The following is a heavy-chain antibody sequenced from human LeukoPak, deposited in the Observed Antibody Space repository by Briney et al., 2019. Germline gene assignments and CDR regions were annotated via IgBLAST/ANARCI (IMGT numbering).Heavy chain of an antibody. CDR1: GGSISSYY. Sequence: SETLSLTCTVSGGSISSYYWSWIRQPAGKGLEWIGRIYTSGSTNYNPSLKSRVTMSVDTSKNQFSLKLSSVTAADTAVYYCARGGTTYYYDSSGYTLWFDPWGQGTLVTVSS. V-gene: IGHV4-4*07. CDR3: ARGGTTYYYDSSGYTLWFDP. J-gene: IGHJ5*02. CDR2: IYTSGST. D-gene: IGHD3-22*01.